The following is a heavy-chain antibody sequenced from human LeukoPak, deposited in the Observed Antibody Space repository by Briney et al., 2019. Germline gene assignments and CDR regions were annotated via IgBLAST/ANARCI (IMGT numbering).Heavy chain of an antibody. Sequence: PSETLSLTSAVSGGSISSGAYSWNWIRQPPGKGLEWIGFMRQGGSTFYNPSFTSRVIISADRSRNHFSLSVTSVTAADTAVYFCARAPGFGSNLGFDNWGQGTLVTVSS. D-gene: IGHD4-23*01. J-gene: IGHJ4*02. CDR2: MRQGGST. V-gene: IGHV4-30-2*01. CDR1: GGSISSGAYS. CDR3: ARAPGFGSNLGFDN.